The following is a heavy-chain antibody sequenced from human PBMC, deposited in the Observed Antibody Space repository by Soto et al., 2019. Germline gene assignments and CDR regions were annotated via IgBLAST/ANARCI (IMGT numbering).Heavy chain of an antibody. J-gene: IGHJ6*02. CDR3: ARPGFDYYYYGIDV. Sequence: GGSLRLSCAASGFTFSSYAMHWVRQAPGKGLEWVAVISYDGSNKYYAASVKGRFTISRDNSKNTLYLQMNSLRAEDTAVYYCARPGFDYYYYGIDVWGQGTTVTVSS. D-gene: IGHD3-3*01. CDR1: GFTFSSYA. CDR2: ISYDGSNK. V-gene: IGHV3-30-3*01.